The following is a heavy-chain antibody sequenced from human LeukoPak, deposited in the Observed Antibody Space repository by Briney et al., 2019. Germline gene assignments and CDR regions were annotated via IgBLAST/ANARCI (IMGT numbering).Heavy chain of an antibody. D-gene: IGHD1-26*01. CDR2: INWNGGST. CDR1: GFTFDDYG. CDR3: AREATRRIVGATFRKYYLDY. Sequence: PGGSLRLSCAASGFTFDDYGMSWVRQAPGKGLEWVSGINWNGGSTGYADSVKGRFTISRDNAKNSLYLQMNSLRAEDTALYYCAREATRRIVGATFRKYYLDYWGQGTLVTVSS. V-gene: IGHV3-20*04. J-gene: IGHJ4*02.